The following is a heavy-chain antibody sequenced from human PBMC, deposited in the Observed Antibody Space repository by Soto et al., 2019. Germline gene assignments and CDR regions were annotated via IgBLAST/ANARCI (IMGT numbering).Heavy chain of an antibody. D-gene: IGHD3-22*01. J-gene: IGHJ5*02. V-gene: IGHV1-8*01. CDR3: AIVGYYYDSSGYISGFDP. CDR2: MNPNSGNT. CDR1: GYTFTSYD. Sequence: QVQLVQSGAEVKKPGASVKVSCKASGYTFTSYDINWVRQATGQGLEWMGWMNPNSGNTGYAQKFQGRVTMTRNTSISTAYMELSSLRSEDTAVYYCAIVGYYYDSSGYISGFDPWGQGTLVTVSS.